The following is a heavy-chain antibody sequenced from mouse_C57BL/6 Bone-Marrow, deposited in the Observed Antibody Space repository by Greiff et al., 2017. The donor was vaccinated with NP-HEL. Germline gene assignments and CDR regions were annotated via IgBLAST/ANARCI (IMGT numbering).Heavy chain of an antibody. CDR2: INPSNGGT. J-gene: IGHJ4*01. CDR1: GYTFTSYW. V-gene: IGHV1-53*01. Sequence: QVQLKQPGTELVKPGASVKLSCKASGYTFTSYWMHWVKQRPGQGLEWIGNINPSNGGTNYNEKFKSKATLTVDKSSSTAYMQLSSLTSEDSAVYYCARSVYYYGSIPRAMDYWGQGTSVTVSS. D-gene: IGHD1-1*01. CDR3: ARSVYYYGSIPRAMDY.